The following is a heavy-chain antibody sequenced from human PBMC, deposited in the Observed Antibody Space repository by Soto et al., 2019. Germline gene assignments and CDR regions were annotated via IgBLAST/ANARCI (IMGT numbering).Heavy chain of an antibody. CDR3: ARGCDAYSSSLTANWFDP. V-gene: IGHV1-8*01. Sequence: QVQLVQSGAEVRRPGASVKVACKASGYTFTSYDINWVRQAPGQGLEWMGWMSPNSGDRGYAQKFQGRVTMTRDTSITTAYVELSRLRWEDTAVYYCARGCDAYSSSLTANWFDPWGQGTLVTVSS. CDR1: GYTFTSYD. CDR2: MSPNSGDR. D-gene: IGHD6-6*01. J-gene: IGHJ5*02.